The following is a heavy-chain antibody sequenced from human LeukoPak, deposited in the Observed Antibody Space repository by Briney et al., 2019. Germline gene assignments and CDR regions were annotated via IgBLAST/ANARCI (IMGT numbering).Heavy chain of an antibody. Sequence: PGGSLRLSCAASGFTFDDYAMHWVWQAPGKGLEWVSGISWNSGSIGYADSVKGRFTISRDNAKNSLYLQMNSLRAEDTALYYCAKDPGTGYFDYWGQGTLVTVSS. D-gene: IGHD1-14*01. CDR3: AKDPGTGYFDY. J-gene: IGHJ4*02. V-gene: IGHV3-9*01. CDR1: GFTFDDYA. CDR2: ISWNSGSI.